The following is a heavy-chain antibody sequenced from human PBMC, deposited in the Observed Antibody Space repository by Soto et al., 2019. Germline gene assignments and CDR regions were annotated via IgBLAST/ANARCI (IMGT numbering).Heavy chain of an antibody. CDR1: GGSMSSYY. D-gene: IGHD2-21*01. Sequence: SETLSLTCTVSGGSMSSYYWSWIRQPPGKGLEWIGYIYYSGSTNYNPSLKSRVTISVDTSKNQFSLKLSSVTAADTAVYYCARHSVGDFPWYEFDYWGQGTLVTVSS. CDR3: ARHSVGDFPWYEFDY. V-gene: IGHV4-59*08. J-gene: IGHJ4*02. CDR2: IYYSGST.